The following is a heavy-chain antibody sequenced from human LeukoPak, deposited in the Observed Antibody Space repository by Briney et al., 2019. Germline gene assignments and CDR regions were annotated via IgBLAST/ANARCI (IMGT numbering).Heavy chain of an antibody. CDR1: GFTFRNYW. V-gene: IGHV3-7*01. CDR2: IKQDGSEK. J-gene: IGHJ3*02. Sequence: GGSLRLSCAASGFTFRNYWMSWVRQAPGKGLEWVANIKQDGSEKYYVDSVKGRFTISRDNAKNSLYLQMNSLRAEDTAVYYCARGGAPYAFDIWGHGTMVTVSS. CDR3: ARGGAPYAFDI.